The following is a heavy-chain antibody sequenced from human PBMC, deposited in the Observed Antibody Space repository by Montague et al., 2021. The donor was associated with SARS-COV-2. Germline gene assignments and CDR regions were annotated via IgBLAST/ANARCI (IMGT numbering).Heavy chain of an antibody. Sequence: SETLSLTCSVSGFSISSGFYWAWTRQSSGKGPEWIGTVYHSGYTHYNPSLKGRVAVSIDTSKNQFSLTVTSVTAADTAVYFCARRGYTGSDYFDYWGQGTLVTVSS. D-gene: IGHD5-12*01. CDR1: GFSISSGFY. CDR3: ARRGYTGSDYFDY. CDR2: VYHSGYT. J-gene: IGHJ4*02. V-gene: IGHV4-38-2*01.